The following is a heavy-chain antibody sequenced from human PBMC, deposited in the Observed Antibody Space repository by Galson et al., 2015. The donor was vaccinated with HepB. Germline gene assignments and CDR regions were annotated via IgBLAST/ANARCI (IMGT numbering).Heavy chain of an antibody. J-gene: IGHJ4*02. CDR2: IYSGGST. D-gene: IGHD4-23*01. CDR1: GFTVSSNY. Sequence: SLRLSCAASGFTVSSNYMGWVRQAPGKGLEWVSVIYSGGSTYYADSVKGRFTISRDNSKNTLYLQMNSLRADDTAVYYCARALYGGKLTLFDYWGQGTLVTVSS. CDR3: ARALYGGKLTLFDY. V-gene: IGHV3-66*01.